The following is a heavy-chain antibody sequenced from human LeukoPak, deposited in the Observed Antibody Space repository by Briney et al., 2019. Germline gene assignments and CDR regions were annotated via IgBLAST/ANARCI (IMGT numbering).Heavy chain of an antibody. V-gene: IGHV3-53*01. J-gene: IGHJ4*02. CDR1: GFTFSDYG. CDR2: IYSGGST. CDR3: ARDPGYNYGYDY. Sequence: GGSLRLSCAASGFTFSDYGMNWVRQTPGKGLEWVSVIYSGGSTFYADSVKGRFTISRDNSKNTLYLQMNSLRAEDTAVYYCARDPGYNYGYDYWGQGTLVTVSS. D-gene: IGHD5-18*01.